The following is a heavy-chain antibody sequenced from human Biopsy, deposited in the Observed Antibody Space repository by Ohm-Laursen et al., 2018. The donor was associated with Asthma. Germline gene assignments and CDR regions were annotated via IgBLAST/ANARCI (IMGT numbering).Heavy chain of an antibody. D-gene: IGHD3-22*01. CDR2: IYSGGTS. CDR1: GFAVSRDY. V-gene: IGHV3-53*01. J-gene: IGHJ4*02. Sequence: SLRLSCAASGFAVSRDYMFWVRQAPGKGLEWVSLIYSGGTSHTADSVRGRFTISRVYSTNTLYLQMHSLRTEDTAVYYCARGDSSNWSHYYFDYWGQGTLVTVSS. CDR3: ARGDSSNWSHYYFDY.